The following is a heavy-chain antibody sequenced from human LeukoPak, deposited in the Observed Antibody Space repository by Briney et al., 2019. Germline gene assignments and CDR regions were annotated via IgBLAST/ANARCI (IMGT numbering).Heavy chain of an antibody. CDR1: GFTVSSNY. CDR3: AKDAEVTGTNLGLILDAFDI. J-gene: IGHJ3*02. D-gene: IGHD1-20*01. Sequence: GGSLRLSCAASGFTVSSNYMSWVRQAPGKGLEWVSVIYSGGSTYYADSVKGRFTISRDNSKNTLYLQMDSLRAEDTAVYFCAKDAEVTGTNLGLILDAFDIWGQGTMVTVSS. V-gene: IGHV3-53*01. CDR2: IYSGGST.